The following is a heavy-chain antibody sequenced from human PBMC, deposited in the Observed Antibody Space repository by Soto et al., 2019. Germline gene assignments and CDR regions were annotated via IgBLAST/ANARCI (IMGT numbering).Heavy chain of an antibody. D-gene: IGHD2-2*01. CDR1: GFTFDDYA. V-gene: IGHV3-9*01. J-gene: IGHJ4*02. CDR3: AKSLGYCSSTSCYEGAGGDY. Sequence: GGSLRLSCAASGFTFDDYAMHWVRQAPGKGLEWVSGISWNSGSIGYADSVKGRFTISRDNAKNSLYLQMNSLRAEDTALYYCAKSLGYCSSTSCYEGAGGDYWGQGTLVTVSS. CDR2: ISWNSGSI.